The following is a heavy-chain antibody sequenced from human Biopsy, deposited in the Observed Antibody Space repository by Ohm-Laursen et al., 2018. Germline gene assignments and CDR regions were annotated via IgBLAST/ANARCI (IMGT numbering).Heavy chain of an antibody. Sequence: TLSLTWTASGGSLSSYYWSWIRQPPGKGLQWIGYVYYTGSTDYNPSLQSRVTISVDTSKNHFSLRLRSVTPADTAIYYCARDRGFYSDRTVPGYFDLWGRGTLVTVSS. CDR3: ARDRGFYSDRTVPGYFDL. D-gene: IGHD3-22*01. CDR1: GGSLSSYY. CDR2: VYYTGST. V-gene: IGHV4-59*01. J-gene: IGHJ2*01.